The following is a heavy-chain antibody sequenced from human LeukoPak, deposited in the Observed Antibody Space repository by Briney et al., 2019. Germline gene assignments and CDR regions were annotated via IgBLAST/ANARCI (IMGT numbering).Heavy chain of an antibody. CDR3: ARAPYSSSWYFDY. J-gene: IGHJ4*02. CDR2: ISSSGSTI. V-gene: IGHV3-11*01. D-gene: IGHD6-13*01. CDR1: GFTFSDYY. Sequence: PGGSLRLSCAASGFTFSDYYMSWIRQAPGKGLEWVSYISSSGSTIYYADSVKGRFTISRDNAKNSLYLQMNSLRAEDTAVYYCARAPYSSSWYFDYWGQGTLVTVSS.